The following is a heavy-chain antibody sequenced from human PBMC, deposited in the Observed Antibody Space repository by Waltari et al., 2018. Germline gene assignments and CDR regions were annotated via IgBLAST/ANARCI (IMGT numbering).Heavy chain of an antibody. D-gene: IGHD3-10*01. J-gene: IGHJ4*02. CDR1: GFTVSSNY. CDR3: ARLNFGSGIAVYY. CDR2: IDSGGST. Sequence: EVQLVESGGGLVQPGGSLRLSCAASGFTVSSNYMSWVRQAPGTGLGWVSVIDSGGSTYYADSVRGRFTISRDNSKNTVSRQMNSLRPEDTALYYCARLNFGSGIAVYYWGQGTLVTVSS. V-gene: IGHV3-66*02.